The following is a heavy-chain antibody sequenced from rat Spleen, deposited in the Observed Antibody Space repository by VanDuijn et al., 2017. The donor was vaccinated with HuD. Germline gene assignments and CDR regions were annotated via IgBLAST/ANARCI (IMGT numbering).Heavy chain of an antibody. V-gene: IGHV5-31*01. J-gene: IGHJ4*01. Sequence: EVQLVESGGGLVQPGRSLKLSCVASGFTFNNYWMTWIRQAPGKGLEWVASITNTGGSTYYPDSVKGRFTISRDNAKSTLYLTMNSLRSEDTATYYCTRDRAYYSASGVMDAWGQGASVTVSS. D-gene: IGHD1-1*01. CDR2: ITNTGGST. CDR3: TRDRAYYSASGVMDA. CDR1: GFTFNNYW.